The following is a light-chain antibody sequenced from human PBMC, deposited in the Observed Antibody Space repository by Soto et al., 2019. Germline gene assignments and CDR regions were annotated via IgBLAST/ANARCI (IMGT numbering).Light chain of an antibody. CDR2: EVN. Sequence: QSVLTQPPSASGSPGQSVTISCTGTSRDVGTYNYVAWYQQHPGKAPKLMIYEVNKRPSGVPDRFSGSKAGNTASLTVFGLQAEDEADYYCSSYEGSDAFVFGTGTKVTVL. J-gene: IGLJ1*01. V-gene: IGLV2-8*01. CDR3: SSYEGSDAFV. CDR1: SRDVGTYNY.